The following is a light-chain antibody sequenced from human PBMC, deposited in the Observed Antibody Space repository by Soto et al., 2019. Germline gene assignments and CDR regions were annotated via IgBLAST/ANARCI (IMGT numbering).Light chain of an antibody. CDR3: QRYDSSLYT. V-gene: IGKV3-20*01. J-gene: IGKJ2*01. CDR1: QSVSSSY. CDR2: GTS. Sequence: EIVLTQSPGTLSLSPGERATLSCRASQSVSSSYLAWYQQKPGEAPRLLIYGTSTRATGIPDRFSGSGSGTGLSLTVSSLEHADFAVYYCQRYDSSLYTVGQGTKLEIK.